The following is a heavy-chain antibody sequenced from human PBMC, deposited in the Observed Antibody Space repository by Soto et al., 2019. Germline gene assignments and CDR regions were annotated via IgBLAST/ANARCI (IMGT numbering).Heavy chain of an antibody. CDR3: AREISLYAGSYFDY. J-gene: IGHJ4*02. Sequence: GGSLRLSCTASGFTFNTYNMNWVRQAPGKGLEWVSYISSSGYSIYYADSVKGRFTISRDNSKNTLYLQMNSLRAEDTAVYYCAREISLYAGSYFDYWGQGTLVTVSS. CDR1: GFTFNTYN. CDR2: ISSSGYSI. D-gene: IGHD3-10*01. V-gene: IGHV3-48*01.